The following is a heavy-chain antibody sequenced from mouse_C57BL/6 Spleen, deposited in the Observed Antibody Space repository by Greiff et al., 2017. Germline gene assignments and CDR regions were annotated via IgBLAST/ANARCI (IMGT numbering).Heavy chain of an antibody. D-gene: IGHD1-1*02. J-gene: IGHJ4*01. CDR1: GFTFSSYA. CDR2: ISYCGSYT. V-gene: IGHV5-4*03. Sequence: EVKLVESGGGLVKPGGSLKLSCAASGFTFSSYAMSWVRQTPEKRLERVETISYCGSYTYYPDYVKGRFTISRDNAKNHLYLQMSHLKSEDTAMYYCARYYGGLYYAMDYWGQGTSVTVSS. CDR3: ARYYGGLYYAMDY.